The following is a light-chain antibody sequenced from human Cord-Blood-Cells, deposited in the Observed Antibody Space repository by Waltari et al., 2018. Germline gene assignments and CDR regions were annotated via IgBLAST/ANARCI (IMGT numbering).Light chain of an antibody. V-gene: IGKV1-5*01. CDR3: QQYNSYSPIT. CDR2: DAS. CDR1: QSISSW. J-gene: IGKJ5*01. Sequence: QLTQPPSPCSPFVGDRATITCRASQSISSWLAWYQQKPGKAPKLLIYDASSLESGVPSRFSGSGSGTEFTLTISSLQPDDFATYYCQQYNSYSPITFGQGTRLEIK.